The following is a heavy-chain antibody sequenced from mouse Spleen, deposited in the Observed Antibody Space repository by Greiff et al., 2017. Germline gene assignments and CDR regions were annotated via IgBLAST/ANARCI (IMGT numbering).Heavy chain of an antibody. CDR3: ARGANSHYFDY. J-gene: IGHJ2*01. D-gene: IGHD4-1*01. Sequence: EVKLVESGGGLVKPGGSLKLSCAASGFTFSSYAMSWVRQTPEKRLEWVATISSGGSYTYYPDSVKGRFTISRDNAKNTLYLQMSSLRSEDTAMYYCARGANSHYFDYWGQGTTLTVSS. CDR1: GFTFSSYA. V-gene: IGHV5-9-1*01. CDR2: ISSGGSYT.